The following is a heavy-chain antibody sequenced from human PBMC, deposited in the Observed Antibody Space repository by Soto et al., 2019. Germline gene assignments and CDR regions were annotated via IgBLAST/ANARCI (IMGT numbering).Heavy chain of an antibody. Sequence: SETLSLTCTVSGGSISSYYWSWIRQPPGKGLEWIGYIYYSGSTNYNPSLKSRVTISVDTSKNQFSLKLSSVTAADTAVYYCARVGQLMEYYYYMDVWGKGTTVTVSS. CDR1: GGSISSYY. CDR2: IYYSGST. J-gene: IGHJ6*03. D-gene: IGHD5-18*01. V-gene: IGHV4-59*01. CDR3: ARVGQLMEYYYYMDV.